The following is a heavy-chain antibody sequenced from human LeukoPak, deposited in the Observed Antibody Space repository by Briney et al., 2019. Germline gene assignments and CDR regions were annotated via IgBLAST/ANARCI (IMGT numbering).Heavy chain of an antibody. CDR3: ATRPLAVAGYDY. Sequence: PSETLSLTCTVSGGSISSYYWSWIRQPPGKGLEWIGYIYYSGSTNYNPSLKSRVTISVDTSKNQFSLKLSSVTAADTAVCYCATRPLAVAGYDYWGQGTLVTVSS. D-gene: IGHD6-19*01. V-gene: IGHV4-59*01. CDR1: GGSISSYY. J-gene: IGHJ4*02. CDR2: IYYSGST.